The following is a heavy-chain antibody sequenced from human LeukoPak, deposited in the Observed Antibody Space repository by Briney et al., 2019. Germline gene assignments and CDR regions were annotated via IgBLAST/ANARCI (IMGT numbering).Heavy chain of an antibody. CDR3: ARDLKGSNYDILTGPIRAY. J-gene: IGHJ4*02. D-gene: IGHD3-9*01. CDR2: ISYDGGSK. Sequence: GRSLRLSCAASGFTFSSYTMCWVRQAPDKGLEWVAAISYDGGSKDYADSVKGRFTISRDNSKNTLSLQMNILRPEDTAVYYCARDLKGSNYDILTGPIRAYWGQGTLVTVSS. CDR1: GFTFSSYT. V-gene: IGHV3-30*04.